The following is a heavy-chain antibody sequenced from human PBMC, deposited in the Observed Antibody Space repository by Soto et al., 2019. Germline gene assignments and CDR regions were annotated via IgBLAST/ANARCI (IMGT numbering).Heavy chain of an antibody. D-gene: IGHD6-13*01. V-gene: IGHV3-30-3*01. CDR3: ARDRPYSSSWYPEY. CDR2: ISYDGTTK. Sequence: QVHLVESGGGVVRPGGSLRLSCAASGFTFSTHAMHWVRQAPGKGLEWVALISYDGTTKYYADPVKGRCTISRDNSKNTLYLQMNSLRGEDMAIYYCARDRPYSSSWYPEYWGQGTLVTVSS. J-gene: IGHJ4*02. CDR1: GFTFSTHA.